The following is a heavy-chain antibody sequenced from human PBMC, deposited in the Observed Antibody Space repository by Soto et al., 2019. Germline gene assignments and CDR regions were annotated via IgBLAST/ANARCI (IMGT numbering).Heavy chain of an antibody. D-gene: IGHD5-12*01. Sequence: QVQLQQWYAGLLKPSETLSLPCAVYGGSFSGNYWSWIRQPPGKGLEWIGEINHSGSTTSNPSLKSRVTLSVDTSKNQFSLKLSSVTSADTAVYYCARLPGDIVAKNYYYYYGMDVWGQGTTVTVSS. CDR1: GGSFSGNY. J-gene: IGHJ6*02. CDR2: INHSGST. CDR3: ARLPGDIVAKNYYYYYGMDV. V-gene: IGHV4-34*01.